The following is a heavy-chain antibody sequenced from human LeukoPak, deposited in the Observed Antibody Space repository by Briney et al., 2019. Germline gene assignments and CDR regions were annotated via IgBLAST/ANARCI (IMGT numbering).Heavy chain of an antibody. CDR1: GFTFSKYS. CDR2: ISPSSSTI. Sequence: GGSLRLSCAASGFTFSKYSMNWVRQAPGKGLEWVSYISPSSSTILYADSVKGRFTISRDNAKNSLYLQMNSLRAQDTAVYYCARTLYYYDSSGYFYWGQGTLVTVSS. D-gene: IGHD3-22*01. CDR3: ARTLYYYDSSGYFY. V-gene: IGHV3-48*01. J-gene: IGHJ4*02.